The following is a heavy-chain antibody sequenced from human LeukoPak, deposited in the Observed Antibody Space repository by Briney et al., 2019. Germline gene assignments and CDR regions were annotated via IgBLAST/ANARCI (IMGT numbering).Heavy chain of an antibody. J-gene: IGHJ4*02. V-gene: IGHV3-23*01. CDR2: FSGSGARI. D-gene: IGHD3-16*02. Sequence: GGSLRLSCAASGYVFTNHAMGWVRQAPGEGLEFVSAFSGSGARIYYADSLKGRLTISRDNSMNTVHLQINSLRADHTGVYFCAKGWMTRYYFDSWGQGGPVTASS. CDR3: AKGWMTRYYFDS. CDR1: GYVFTNHA.